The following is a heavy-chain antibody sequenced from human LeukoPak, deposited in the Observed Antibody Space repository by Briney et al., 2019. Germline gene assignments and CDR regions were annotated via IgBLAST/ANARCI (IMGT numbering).Heavy chain of an antibody. Sequence: PGGSLRLSCAASGFTFGSYAMHWVRQAPGKGLEWVAIIPYDGTKKYYADSVKGRFTISRDNSKNTLYLHMNSLRAEDTAVYYCARDSSGWSGKEDYWGQGTLVTVSS. V-gene: IGHV3-30-3*01. CDR2: IPYDGTKK. J-gene: IGHJ4*02. CDR1: GFTFGSYA. CDR3: ARDSSGWSGKEDY. D-gene: IGHD6-19*01.